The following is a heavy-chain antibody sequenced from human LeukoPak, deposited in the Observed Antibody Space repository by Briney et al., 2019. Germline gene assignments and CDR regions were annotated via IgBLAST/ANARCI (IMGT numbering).Heavy chain of an antibody. CDR2: IYYSGST. Sequence: SETLSLTCTVSGGSISSSSYYWGWVRQPPGKGLEWIGTIYYSGSTYYNPSLKSRVTIPVDTSKNQFSLKLSSVTAADTAVYYCARGGNDYGDLYYYYYYMDVWGKGTTVTISS. V-gene: IGHV4-39*07. J-gene: IGHJ6*03. CDR1: GGSISSSSYY. CDR3: ARGGNDYGDLYYYYYYMDV. D-gene: IGHD4-17*01.